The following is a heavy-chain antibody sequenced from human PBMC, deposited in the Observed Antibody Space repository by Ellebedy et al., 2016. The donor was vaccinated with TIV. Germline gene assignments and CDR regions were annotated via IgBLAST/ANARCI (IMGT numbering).Heavy chain of an antibody. CDR2: IDSDGSST. CDR3: ARRHDYFQH. V-gene: IGHV3-74*01. CDR1: GFTFSSFR. Sequence: GGSLRLSXAASGFTFSSFRMHWVRQAPGKGLVWVSRIDSDGSSTSYADSVKGRFTISRDNAKNTLDLQMNSLRAEDTAVYYCARRHDYFQHWGQGTLVTVSS. J-gene: IGHJ1*01.